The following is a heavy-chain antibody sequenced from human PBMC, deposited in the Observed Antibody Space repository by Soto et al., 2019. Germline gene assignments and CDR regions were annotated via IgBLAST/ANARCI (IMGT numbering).Heavy chain of an antibody. CDR1: GGTFSSYA. V-gene: IGHV1-69*13. Sequence: ASVKVSCKASGGTFSSYAISWVRQAPGQGLEWMGGIIPIFGTANYAQKFQGRVTITADESMSTAYMELSSLRSEDTAVYYCARPTTYSSGWYFDYWGQGTLVTVSS. CDR3: ARPTTYSSGWYFDY. J-gene: IGHJ4*02. CDR2: IIPIFGTA. D-gene: IGHD6-19*01.